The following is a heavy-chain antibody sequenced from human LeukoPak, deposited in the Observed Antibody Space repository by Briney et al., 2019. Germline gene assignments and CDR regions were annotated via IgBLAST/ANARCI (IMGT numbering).Heavy chain of an antibody. CDR3: AKDVSLPYSGSLFDY. D-gene: IGHD1-26*01. Sequence: SLRLSCAASGFTFDDYAMHWVRQAPGKGLEWVSGISWNSGSIGYADSVKGRFTISRDNAKNTLYLQMNSLRAEDTAVYYCAKDVSLPYSGSLFDYWGQGTLVTVSS. J-gene: IGHJ4*02. CDR1: GFTFDDYA. V-gene: IGHV3-9*01. CDR2: ISWNSGSI.